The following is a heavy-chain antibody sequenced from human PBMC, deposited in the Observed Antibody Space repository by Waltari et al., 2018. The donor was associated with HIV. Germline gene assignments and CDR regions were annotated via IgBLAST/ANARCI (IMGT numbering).Heavy chain of an antibody. CDR2: ISYDVSNK. CDR1: GFTFSNYA. CDR3: ARTFIRATNGMDV. Sequence: QAQLMESGGGVVQPGRSLRLSCAASGFTFSNYAMHVVRQAPGKGLEWVAVISYDVSNKYYADSVKGRFTISRDSSKNTLYLQMNSLTAQDTAVYYCARTFIRATNGMDVWGQGTTVFVSS. J-gene: IGHJ6*02. V-gene: IGHV3-30*03.